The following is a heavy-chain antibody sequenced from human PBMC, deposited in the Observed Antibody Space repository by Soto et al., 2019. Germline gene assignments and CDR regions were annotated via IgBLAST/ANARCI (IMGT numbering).Heavy chain of an antibody. J-gene: IGHJ6*02. CDR3: ARDLAARVTKTQARNVLDV. CDR2: ISSTSTYT. CDR1: GFTFSDYY. D-gene: IGHD1-1*01. Sequence: QVQLVESGGGLVKTGGSLRLSCAASGFTFSDYYMSWIRQAPGKGLEWISYISSTSTYTNYAGSVKGRFTISRDNARKSLYLQMSSLRAEDTAVYYCARDLAARVTKTQARNVLDVWGHGTTVTVSS. V-gene: IGHV3-11*06.